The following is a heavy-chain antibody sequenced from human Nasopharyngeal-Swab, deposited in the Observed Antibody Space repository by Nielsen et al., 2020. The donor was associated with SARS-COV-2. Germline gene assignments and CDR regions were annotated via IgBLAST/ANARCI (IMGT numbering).Heavy chain of an antibody. CDR2: ISSSGSHK. CDR3: ARVEEYYYGSGSLSDN. D-gene: IGHD3-10*01. Sequence: GESLKISCAASGLTFGSYSMNWVRQAPGKGLEWVSFISSSGSHKYYADSMKGRFTISRDNAKSSLYLQLSSLRAEDTAVYYCARVEEYYYGSGSLSDNWGQGTLVTVSS. J-gene: IGHJ4*02. CDR1: GLTFGSYS. V-gene: IGHV3-21*01.